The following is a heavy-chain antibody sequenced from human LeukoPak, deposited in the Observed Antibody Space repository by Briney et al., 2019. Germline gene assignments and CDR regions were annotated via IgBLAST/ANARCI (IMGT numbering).Heavy chain of an antibody. V-gene: IGHV1-69*02. CDR1: GCTFSSYT. Sequence: SVKVSCKASGCTFSSYTISWVRQAPGQGLEWMGRIIPILGIANYAQKFQGRVTVTADKSTSTAYMELSSLRSEDTAVYYCARGSVFGVVIITHWGQGTLVTVSS. CDR2: IIPILGIA. J-gene: IGHJ4*02. D-gene: IGHD3-3*01. CDR3: ARGSVFGVVIITH.